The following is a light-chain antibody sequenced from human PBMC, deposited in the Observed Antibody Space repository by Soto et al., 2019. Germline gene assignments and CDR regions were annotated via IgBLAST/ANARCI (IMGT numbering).Light chain of an antibody. CDR2: GAF. J-gene: IGKJ2*01. CDR1: QSLSRNY. CDR3: QQYSRSVMYT. V-gene: IGKV3-20*01. Sequence: EILLTQSPGTLSLSPGERATLSCRASQSLSRNYLAWYQQKPGQAPRLLIYGAFSRATGIPDRFSGGGSGTDFTLTISRLEPEDFAVYYCQQYSRSVMYTFGQGTKLEIK.